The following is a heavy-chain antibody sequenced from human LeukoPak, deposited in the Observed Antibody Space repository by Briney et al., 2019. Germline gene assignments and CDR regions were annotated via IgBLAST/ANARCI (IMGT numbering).Heavy chain of an antibody. CDR3: AKEGRSSHFYYGMDV. V-gene: IGHV3-23*01. Sequence: GGSLRLSCAASGFTFSSYAMSWVRQAPGKGLEWVSAISGSGGSTYYADSVKGRFNISRDNSKNTLYLQMNSLRAEDTAVYYCAKEGRSSHFYYGMDVCGQGTTVTVSS. J-gene: IGHJ6*02. CDR1: GFTFSSYA. CDR2: ISGSGGST. D-gene: IGHD3-16*02.